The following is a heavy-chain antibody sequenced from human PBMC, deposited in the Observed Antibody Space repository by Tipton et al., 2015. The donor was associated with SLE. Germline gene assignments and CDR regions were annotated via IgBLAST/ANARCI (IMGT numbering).Heavy chain of an antibody. D-gene: IGHD5-12*01. CDR1: GGSISGSNYY. CDR2: IYYSGST. CDR3: ASGYSGYKSLDY. V-gene: IGHV4-39*07. Sequence: TLSLTCTVSGGSISGSNYYWDWSRQPPGKGPEGIGSIYYSGSTLYNPSLKSRVTITVDTSKNLFSLNLGSVTAADTAVYYCASGYSGYKSLDYWGQGALVTVSS. J-gene: IGHJ4*02.